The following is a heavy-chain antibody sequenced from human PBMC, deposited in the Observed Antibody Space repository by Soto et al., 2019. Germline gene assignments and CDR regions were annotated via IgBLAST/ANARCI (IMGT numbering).Heavy chain of an antibody. CDR3: ARDDGSGFFDY. Sequence: SETPSLTCTVSGGSISSGGYYWSWIRQHSGKGLEWIGYIYYSGSTYYNPSLKSRVTISVDTSKNQFSLKLSSVTAADTAVYYCARDDGSGFFDYWGQGTLVTVSS. CDR2: IYYSGST. J-gene: IGHJ4*02. D-gene: IGHD3-22*01. CDR1: GGSISSGGYY. V-gene: IGHV4-31*03.